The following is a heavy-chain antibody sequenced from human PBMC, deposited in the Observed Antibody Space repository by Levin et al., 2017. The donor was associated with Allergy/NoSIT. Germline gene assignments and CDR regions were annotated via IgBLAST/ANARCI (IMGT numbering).Heavy chain of an antibody. CDR3: ARVWGTRGVVVPAAPRHLWFDP. Sequence: SQTLSLPCAVYGGSFRGYYWSWIRQPPGKGLEWIGEINHSGSTNYNPSLKSRVTISVDTSKNQFSLKLSSVTAADTAVYYCARVWGTRGVVVPAAPRHLWFDPWGQGTLVTVSS. D-gene: IGHD2-2*01. CDR1: GGSFRGYY. J-gene: IGHJ5*02. CDR2: INHSGST. V-gene: IGHV4-34*01.